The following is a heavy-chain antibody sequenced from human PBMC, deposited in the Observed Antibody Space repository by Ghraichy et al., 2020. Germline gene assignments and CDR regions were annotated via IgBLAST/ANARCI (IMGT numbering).Heavy chain of an antibody. Sequence: GGSLRLSGAASGLTFSSYAMHWVRQAPGKGLEWVAVISYDGSNKYYADSVKGRFTISRDNSKNTLYLQMNSLRAEDTAVYYCARDLGGDAFDYWGQGTLVTVSS. CDR3: ARDLGGDAFDY. D-gene: IGHD2-21*01. CDR2: ISYDGSNK. J-gene: IGHJ4*02. CDR1: GLTFSSYA. V-gene: IGHV3-30*04.